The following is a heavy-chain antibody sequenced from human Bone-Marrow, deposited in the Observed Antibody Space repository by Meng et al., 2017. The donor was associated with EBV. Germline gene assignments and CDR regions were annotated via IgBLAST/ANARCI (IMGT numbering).Heavy chain of an antibody. Sequence: QVQLLQSGAEVQKPGSSVKVSCRTSGGIFRSDAVSWVRQAPGQGLEWMGGLIPMVGAPHYAQKFQGRVTIIADESTSTHSMQLNSLRSEDTAMYYCASESGRGFTPDYWGQGTLVTVSS. D-gene: IGHD3-10*01. J-gene: IGHJ4*02. CDR1: GGIFRSDA. V-gene: IGHV1-69*01. CDR2: LIPMVGAP. CDR3: ASESGRGFTPDY.